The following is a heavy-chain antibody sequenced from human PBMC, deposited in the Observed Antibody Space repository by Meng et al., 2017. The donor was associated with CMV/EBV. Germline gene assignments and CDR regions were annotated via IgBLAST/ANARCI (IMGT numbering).Heavy chain of an antibody. J-gene: IGHJ4*02. CDR1: GGSISSHY. CDR3: ARHGDTAMVVGIDY. CDR2: IYTSGST. D-gene: IGHD5-18*01. V-gene: IGHV4-4*07. Sequence: QAQRQGSGPALVKPSAPLSLPCSVSGGSISSHYWGWIRPPAGKGLEWIGRIYTSGSTNYNPSLKSRVTMSVDTSKNQFSLKLSSVTAADTAVYYCARHGDTAMVVGIDYWGQGTLVTVSS.